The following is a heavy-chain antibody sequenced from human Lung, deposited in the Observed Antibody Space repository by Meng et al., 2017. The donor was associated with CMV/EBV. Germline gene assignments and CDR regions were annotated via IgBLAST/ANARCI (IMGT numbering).Heavy chain of an antibody. CDR3: AKSSDNGWSS. CDR2: VNPISDDT. V-gene: IGHV1-2*06. CDR1: GYCFSGFY. D-gene: IGHD6-19*01. Sequence: VQLVYSGAEVKRPVASLRVSCQASGYCFSGFYLNWARQAPGHGLEWLGRVNPISDDTHLAQKFEGRITVTRGATINTAFMELTRLRPDDTAVYYCAKSSDNGWSSWGPGTLVTVSS. J-gene: IGHJ4*01.